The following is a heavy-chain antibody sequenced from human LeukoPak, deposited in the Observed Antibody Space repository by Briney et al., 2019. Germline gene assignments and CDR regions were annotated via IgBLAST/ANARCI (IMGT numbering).Heavy chain of an antibody. D-gene: IGHD6-19*01. Sequence: GGSLRLSCAASGFTFDDYGMSWVRHAPGKGLEWVSGINWNGGSTGYADSVKGRFTISRDNAKNTLYLQMNSLRAEDTAVYYCARAQWLDSFDYWGQGTLVTVSS. CDR2: INWNGGST. CDR3: ARAQWLDSFDY. CDR1: GFTFDDYG. J-gene: IGHJ4*02. V-gene: IGHV3-20*04.